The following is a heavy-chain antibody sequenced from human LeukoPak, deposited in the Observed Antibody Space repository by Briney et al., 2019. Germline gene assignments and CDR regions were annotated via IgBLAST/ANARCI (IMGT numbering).Heavy chain of an antibody. D-gene: IGHD3-3*01. CDR1: GGSISIGSYY. Sequence: PSETLSLTCTVSGGSISIGSYYWSWIRQPAGKGLEWIGRIYTSGSTNYNPALKSRVTISVDTSKNQFALKLSSVTAADTAVYYCARGVQVWSGYHNWFDPWGQGTLVTVSS. CDR3: ARGVQVWSGYHNWFDP. V-gene: IGHV4-61*02. J-gene: IGHJ5*02. CDR2: IYTSGST.